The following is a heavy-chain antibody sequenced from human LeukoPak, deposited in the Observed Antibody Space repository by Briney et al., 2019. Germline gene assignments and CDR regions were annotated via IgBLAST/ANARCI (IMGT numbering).Heavy chain of an antibody. J-gene: IGHJ4*02. V-gene: IGHV3-15*01. Sequence: PGGSLRLSCAASGFTFSSYWMSWVRQAPGKGLEWVGRIKRKTEGGTTDYGAPVKGRFTISRDDSKNTLYLQMNSLKTEDTAFYYCTTGNFGPYWGQGTLVTVSS. D-gene: IGHD3-10*01. CDR2: IKRKTEGGTT. CDR3: TTGNFGPY. CDR1: GFTFSSYW.